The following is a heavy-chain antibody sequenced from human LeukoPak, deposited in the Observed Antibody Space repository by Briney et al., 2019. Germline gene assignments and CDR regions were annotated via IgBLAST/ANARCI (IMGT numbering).Heavy chain of an antibody. J-gene: IGHJ4*02. D-gene: IGHD1-7*01. V-gene: IGHV1-18*01. CDR1: GYTFTSYG. Sequence: ASVKVSCKASGYTFTSYGISWVRQAPGQGLEWMGWISAYNGNTNYAQKLQGRVTMTTDTSTSTAYMELRSLRSDDTVVYYCARDTGITGTTPFDYWGQGTLVTVSS. CDR3: ARDTGITGTTPFDY. CDR2: ISAYNGNT.